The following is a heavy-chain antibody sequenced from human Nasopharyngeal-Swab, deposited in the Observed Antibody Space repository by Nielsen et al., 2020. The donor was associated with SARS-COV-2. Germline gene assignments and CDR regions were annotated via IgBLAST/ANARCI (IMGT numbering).Heavy chain of an antibody. D-gene: IGHD3-10*01. Sequence: WIRQPPGKGLEWIGEINHSGSTNYNPSLKCRVTISVDTYKNQFSLKLRSVTAADTAVYYCARDGLLWFGEAWGRPFDYWGQGTLVTVSS. CDR2: INHSGST. J-gene: IGHJ4*02. CDR3: ARDGLLWFGEAWGRPFDY. V-gene: IGHV4-34*01.